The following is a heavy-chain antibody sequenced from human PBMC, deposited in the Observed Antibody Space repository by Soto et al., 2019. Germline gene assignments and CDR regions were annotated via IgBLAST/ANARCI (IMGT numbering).Heavy chain of an antibody. CDR2: IIPILGIA. CDR1: GGTFSSYT. V-gene: IGHV1-69*02. Sequence: QVQLVQSGAEVKKPGSSVKVSCKASGGTFSSYTISWVRQAPGQGLEWMGRIIPILGIANYAQKFQGRVTITADKSPRTAYMELSSLRSEDTAVYYCARGGAAAGTDYYSYGMDVWGQGTTVTVSS. D-gene: IGHD6-13*01. CDR3: ARGGAAAGTDYYSYGMDV. J-gene: IGHJ6*02.